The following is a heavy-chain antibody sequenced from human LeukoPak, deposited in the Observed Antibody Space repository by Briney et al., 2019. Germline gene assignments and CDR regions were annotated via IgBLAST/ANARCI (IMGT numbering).Heavy chain of an antibody. V-gene: IGHV3-7*01. CDR3: ARDVAYNTFDY. J-gene: IGHJ4*02. CDR1: GFTFSSSW. CDR2: IKEDGSAK. D-gene: IGHD1-14*01. Sequence: PGGSLRLSCAASGFTFSSSWMCRVRQAPGKGLEWVANIKEDGSAKYYVDSVKGRFTISRDNAKNSLYLQMNSLRAEDTAVYYCARDVAYNTFDYWGQGTLVTVSS.